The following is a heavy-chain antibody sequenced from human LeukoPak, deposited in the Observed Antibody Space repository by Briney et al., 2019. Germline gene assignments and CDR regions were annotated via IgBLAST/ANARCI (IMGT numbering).Heavy chain of an antibody. CDR3: ARDPLTDYGDYWAFDI. CDR1: GGSISSYY. V-gene: IGHV4-4*07. J-gene: IGHJ3*02. CDR2: IYTSGST. Sequence: PSETLSLTCTVSGGSISSYYWSWIRQPAGKGLEWIGRIYTSGSTNYNPSLKSRVTMSVDTSKNQFSLKLSSVTAADTAVYCCARDPLTDYGDYWAFDIWGQGTMVTVSS. D-gene: IGHD4-17*01.